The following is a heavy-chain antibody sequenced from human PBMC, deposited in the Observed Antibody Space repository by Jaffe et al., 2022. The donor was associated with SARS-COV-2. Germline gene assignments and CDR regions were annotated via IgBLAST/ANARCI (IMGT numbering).Heavy chain of an antibody. CDR1: GITFSGSA. J-gene: IGHJ4*02. CDR2: ISSFGDGK. CDR3: ASGASYSYTAYYFDN. Sequence: EVQLLESGGALVQPGGSLRLSCEASGITFSGSAMSWVRQAPGQGLEWVSSISSFGDGKYYADSVTGRFTISRDNSKSTVYLQMNSLRADDTAVYYCASGASYSYTAYYFDNWGQGTLVTVSS. D-gene: IGHD3-16*01. V-gene: IGHV3-23*01.